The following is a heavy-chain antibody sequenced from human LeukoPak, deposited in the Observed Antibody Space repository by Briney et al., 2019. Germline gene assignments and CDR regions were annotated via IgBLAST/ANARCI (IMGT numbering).Heavy chain of an antibody. CDR1: GFTFSSYA. CDR3: ARDATTELGTVYMDV. J-gene: IGHJ6*03. V-gene: IGHV3-23*01. CDR2: ISGSGGRI. Sequence: PGGSLRLSCAASGFTFSSYAMSWVRQAPGKGLEWVSAISGSGGRIYYGASVKGRFTISRDNAKNSLYLQMNSLRVEDTAVYYCARDATTELGTVYMDVWGKGTTVTISS. D-gene: IGHD4-17*01.